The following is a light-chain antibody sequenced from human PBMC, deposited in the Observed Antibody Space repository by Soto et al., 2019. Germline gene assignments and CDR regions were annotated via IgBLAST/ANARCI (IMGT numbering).Light chain of an antibody. CDR3: QQSYSTPLT. V-gene: IGKV1-27*01. Sequence: DIQMTQSPSTLSASVGDRVTITCRASQTIDSWLAWYQQKPGKVPKLLIYAASTLQSGVPSRFSGSGSGTDFTLTISSLQPEDFATYYCQQSYSTPLTFGGGTKVDIK. CDR2: AAS. J-gene: IGKJ4*01. CDR1: QTIDSW.